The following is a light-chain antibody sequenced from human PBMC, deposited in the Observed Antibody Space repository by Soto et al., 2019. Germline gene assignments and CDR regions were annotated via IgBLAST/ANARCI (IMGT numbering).Light chain of an antibody. CDR1: QSVSSN. CDR3: QQYNNWPWA. J-gene: IGKJ1*01. Sequence: EIVLTQSPATLCVSPGGRATLSCRASQSVSSNLAWYQQRPGQAPRLLIYGAYTRATGIPARFSGSGSGTEFTLTISSLQSEDFAVYYCQQYNNWPWAFGQGTKVDIK. CDR2: GAY. V-gene: IGKV3-15*01.